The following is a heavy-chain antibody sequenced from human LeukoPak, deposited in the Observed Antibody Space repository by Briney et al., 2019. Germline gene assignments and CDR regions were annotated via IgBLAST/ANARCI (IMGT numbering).Heavy chain of an antibody. J-gene: IGHJ6*02. CDR1: GYGFTSYW. CDR3: ASLYYDSSGYYYYYYGMDV. Sequence: GESLKISCKGSGYGFTSYWISWVRQMPGKGLEWMGRIDPSDSYTNYSPSFQGHVTISADKSISTAYLQWSSLKASDTAMYYCASLYYDSSGYYYYYYGMDVWGQGTTVTVSS. CDR2: IDPSDSYT. V-gene: IGHV5-10-1*01. D-gene: IGHD3-22*01.